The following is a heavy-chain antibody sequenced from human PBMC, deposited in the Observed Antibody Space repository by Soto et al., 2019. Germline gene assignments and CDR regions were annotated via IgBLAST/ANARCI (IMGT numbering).Heavy chain of an antibody. Sequence: QVQLQASGPGLVKPSQTLSLTCTVSGDSISNGGYYWSWTRQHPGKGLEWIVYIYYSGGTYYKPSLKSRVTISVNTSKNQFSLKVSSVTAADTAVYYCARDRYGDSPRWGQGTLVTVSS. CDR3: ARDRYGDSPR. V-gene: IGHV4-31*03. D-gene: IGHD4-17*01. CDR1: GDSISNGGYY. CDR2: IYYSGGT. J-gene: IGHJ4*02.